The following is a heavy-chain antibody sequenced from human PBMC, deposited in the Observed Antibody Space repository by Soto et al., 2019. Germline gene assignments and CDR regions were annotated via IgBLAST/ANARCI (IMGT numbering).Heavy chain of an antibody. V-gene: IGHV3-7*05. J-gene: IGHJ4*02. CDR2: IMEDGSEK. CDR1: GFTFSGYW. CDR3: ASKRGY. Sequence: EVQLVESGGGLVQPGGSLRLSCAASGFTFSGYWMKWVRQAPGKGLEWVATIMEDGSEKNYVDSEKGRFTISRDSAKNSVHLQLNSLKVEDTALYYCASKRGYWGQGTLVTVSS.